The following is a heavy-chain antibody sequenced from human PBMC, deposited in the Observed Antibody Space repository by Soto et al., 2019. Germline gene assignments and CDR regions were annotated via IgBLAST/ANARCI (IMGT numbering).Heavy chain of an antibody. V-gene: IGHV1-18*01. D-gene: IGHD2-2*01. CDR1: GYTFTSYG. Sequence: QVQLVQSGAEVKKPGASVKVSCKASGYTFTSYGISWVRQAPGQGLEWMGSISAYNGNTNYAQKLQGRGTMTTDTSTSTAYMELRRLRSDVTAVYYCARVVPAAIIYYYYYMDVWGEGTTVTVSS. CDR2: ISAYNGNT. CDR3: ARVVPAAIIYYYYYMDV. J-gene: IGHJ6*03.